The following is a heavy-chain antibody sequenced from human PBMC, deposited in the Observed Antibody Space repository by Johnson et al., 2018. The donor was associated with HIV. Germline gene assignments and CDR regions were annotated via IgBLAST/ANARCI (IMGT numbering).Heavy chain of an antibody. D-gene: IGHD1-7*01. J-gene: IGHJ3*02. CDR3: SNYKDNWNYGACDI. CDR2: ISGSGGST. CDR1: GFTFSDYY. Sequence: QVQLVESGGGLVKPGGSLRLSCAASGFTFSDYYMSWIRQAPGKGLEWVSGISGSGGSTYYADSVKGRFTISKDSSKNTLYLQINSLRAEDTAVYYCSNYKDNWNYGACDIWGQGTMVTVSS. V-gene: IGHV3-11*04.